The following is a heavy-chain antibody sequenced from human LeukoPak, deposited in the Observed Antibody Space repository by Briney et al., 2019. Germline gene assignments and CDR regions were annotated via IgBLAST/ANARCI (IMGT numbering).Heavy chain of an antibody. V-gene: IGHV3-15*01. J-gene: IGHJ6*03. Sequence: GGSLRLSCAASGFTFSNAWMSWVRQAPGKGLEWVGRIKSKTDGGTTDYAAPVKGRFTISRDDSKNTLYLQMNRLKTEDTAVYYCTTGIWVGATGYYYMDVWGKGTTVTVSS. CDR3: TTGIWVGATGYYYMDV. D-gene: IGHD1-26*01. CDR2: IKSKTDGGTT. CDR1: GFTFSNAW.